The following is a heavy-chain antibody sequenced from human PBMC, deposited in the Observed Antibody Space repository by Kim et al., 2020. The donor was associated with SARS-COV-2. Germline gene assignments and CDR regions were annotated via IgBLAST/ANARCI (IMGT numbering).Heavy chain of an antibody. J-gene: IGHJ4*02. V-gene: IGHV3-74*01. CDR2: ST. CDR3: VRPNITSTGRL. D-gene: IGHD1-20*01. Sequence: STADADSVKGRFTISRDNAKNTLYLQMNSLTVEDTAVYYCVRPNITSTGRLGGQGTLVTVSS.